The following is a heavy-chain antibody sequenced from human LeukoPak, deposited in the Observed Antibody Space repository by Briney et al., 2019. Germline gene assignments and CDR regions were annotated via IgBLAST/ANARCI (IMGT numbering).Heavy chain of an antibody. J-gene: IGHJ3*02. CDR2: IYSGGST. CDR3: AGAYGSSWYFGAFDI. D-gene: IGHD6-13*01. Sequence: SETLSLTCTVSGGSITGYYWTWIRQPAGKGLEWIGRIYSGGSTNYNPSLKSRVTISVDTSKNQFSLKLSSVTAADTAVYYCAGAYGSSWYFGAFDIWGQGTMVTVSS. CDR1: GGSITGYY. V-gene: IGHV4-4*07.